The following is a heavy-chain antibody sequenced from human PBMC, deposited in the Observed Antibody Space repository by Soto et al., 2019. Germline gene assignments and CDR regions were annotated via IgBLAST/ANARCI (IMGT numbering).Heavy chain of an antibody. D-gene: IGHD3-16*01. CDR2: IYSSGRT. V-gene: IGHV4-59*02. Sequence: PSETLSLTCTASGGSVNTYYWSWIRQPPGKGLEWIGYIYSSGRTSYNPSLESRVTISVDTSKNQFSLRLNSVTAADTAVYYCARERGPLSYCDYWGQGTLVTVSS. CDR3: ARERGPLSYCDY. J-gene: IGHJ4*02. CDR1: GGSVNTYY.